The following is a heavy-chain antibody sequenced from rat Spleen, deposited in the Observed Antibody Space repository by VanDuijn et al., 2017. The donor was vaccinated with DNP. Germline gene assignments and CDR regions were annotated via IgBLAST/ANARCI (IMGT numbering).Heavy chain of an antibody. Sequence: QVQLKESGPGLVQPSQTLSLTCTVSGFSLTDFSVHWVRQPPGKGLEWIAAISSGENTYYNPALKSRLSISRDTSKSQVFLRMNSLQTEDTAIYFCAREEPRVLYYFSSLFDYWGQGVMVTVSS. D-gene: IGHD1-2*01. CDR1: GFSLTDFS. CDR3: AREEPRVLYYFSSLFDY. V-gene: IGHV2-19*01. J-gene: IGHJ2*01. CDR2: ISSGENT.